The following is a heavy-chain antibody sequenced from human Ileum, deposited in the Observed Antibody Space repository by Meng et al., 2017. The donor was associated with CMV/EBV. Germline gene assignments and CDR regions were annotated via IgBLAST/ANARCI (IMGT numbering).Heavy chain of an antibody. CDR3: SRDPPTHYDSSGYPVDY. J-gene: IGHJ4*02. Sequence: GFTVSNHMSWFRQGPGKGLEWVSVIYSGGDTSYADSVKGRFTISRDDSRNTLFLQMNSLRTEDTAVYYCSRDPPTHYDSSGYPVDYWGQGTLVTVSS. D-gene: IGHD3-22*01. CDR2: IYSGGDT. CDR1: GFTVSNH. V-gene: IGHV3-66*02.